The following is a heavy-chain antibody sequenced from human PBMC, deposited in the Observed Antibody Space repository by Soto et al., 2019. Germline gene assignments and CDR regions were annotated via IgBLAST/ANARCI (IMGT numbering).Heavy chain of an antibody. Sequence: ASVKVSCKASGYTFTSYGISWVRHAPGQGREWMEWISAYNDNTNYVQKFQGRVTMTTDTPTSTAYMELRSLRSDDTAVYYCLISSRGVVAGNKYYYYGMDVWGQGTTVTVSS. J-gene: IGHJ6*02. V-gene: IGHV1-18*01. CDR1: GYTFTSYG. D-gene: IGHD6-19*01. CDR3: LISSRGVVAGNKYYYYGMDV. CDR2: ISAYNDNT.